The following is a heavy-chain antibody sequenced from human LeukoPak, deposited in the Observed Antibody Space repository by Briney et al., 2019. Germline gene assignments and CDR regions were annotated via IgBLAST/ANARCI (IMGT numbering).Heavy chain of an antibody. V-gene: IGHV4-61*02. Sequence: SETLSLTCTVSGGSISSGSYYWSWIRQPAGKGLEWIGRIYTSGSTNYNPSLKSRVTISVDTSKNQFSLKLSSVTAADTAVYYCARDPSYCSSTSCYEWDYYMDVWGKGTTVTVSS. CDR1: GGSISSGSYY. D-gene: IGHD2-2*01. J-gene: IGHJ6*03. CDR2: IYTSGST. CDR3: ARDPSYCSSTSCYEWDYYMDV.